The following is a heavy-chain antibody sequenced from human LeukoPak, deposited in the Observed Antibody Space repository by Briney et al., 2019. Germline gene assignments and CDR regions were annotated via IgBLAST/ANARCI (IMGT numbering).Heavy chain of an antibody. D-gene: IGHD5-18*01. CDR3: AKTPRGYSYVPDY. V-gene: IGHV3-23*01. CDR1: GFIFSTCA. CDR2: ISGSGGST. Sequence: PGGSLRLSCAASGFIFSTCAMTGVRQAPGKGLEWVSAISGSGGSTYYADSVKGRFTISRDNSRNALYLQMNSLRADDTAVYYCAKTPRGYSYVPDYWGQGTLVTVSS. J-gene: IGHJ4*02.